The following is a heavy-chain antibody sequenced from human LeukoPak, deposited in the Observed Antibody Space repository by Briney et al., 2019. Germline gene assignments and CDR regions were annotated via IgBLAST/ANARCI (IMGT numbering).Heavy chain of an antibody. CDR3: ARVGVAVAGRGLDY. Sequence: SETLSLTCTVSGGSISSYYWSWIRQPAGKGLEWIGRIYTSGGTNYNPSLKSRVTLSVDTSKNQFSLKLSSVTAADTAVYYCARVGVAVAGRGLDYWGQGTLVTVSS. D-gene: IGHD6-19*01. CDR2: IYTSGGT. J-gene: IGHJ4*02. V-gene: IGHV4-4*07. CDR1: GGSISSYY.